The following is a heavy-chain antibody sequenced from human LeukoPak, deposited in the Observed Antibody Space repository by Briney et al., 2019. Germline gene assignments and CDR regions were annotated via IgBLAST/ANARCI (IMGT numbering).Heavy chain of an antibody. CDR3: ARHSIAAAGSTPYDY. CDR1: GGSISSYY. V-gene: IGHV4-59*08. D-gene: IGHD6-13*01. Sequence: SETLSLTCTVSGGSISSYYWSWIRQPPGKGLEWIGYIYYSGSTNYNLSLKSRVTISVDTSKNQFSLKLSSVTAADTAVYYCARHSIAAAGSTPYDYWGQGTLVTVSS. J-gene: IGHJ4*02. CDR2: IYYSGST.